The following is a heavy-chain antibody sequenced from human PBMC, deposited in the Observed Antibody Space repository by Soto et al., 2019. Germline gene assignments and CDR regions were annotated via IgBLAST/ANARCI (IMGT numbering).Heavy chain of an antibody. CDR3: VRDQLYYYDIFGRPLNGFDI. CDR2: IGSGGTTT. Sequence: PGGSLRLSCAASGFHFSSNWMHWVRQVPGRGLEWVSHIGSGGTTTTYADSVKGRFTISRDNAENSLYLQMNSLGAEDTALYYCVRDQLYYYDIFGRPLNGFDIWGQGTMVTVSS. V-gene: IGHV3-48*01. J-gene: IGHJ3*02. CDR1: GFHFSSNW. D-gene: IGHD3-22*01.